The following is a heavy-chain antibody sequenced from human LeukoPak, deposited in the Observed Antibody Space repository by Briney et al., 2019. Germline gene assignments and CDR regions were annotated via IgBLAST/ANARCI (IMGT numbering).Heavy chain of an antibody. V-gene: IGHV3-30-3*01. Sequence: GGSLRLSCAASGFTFSSYAMHWVRQAPGKGLEWVAVISYDGSNKYYADSVKGRFTISRDNSKNTLYLQMNSLRAEDTAVYYCAREPYYYDSSGYDWGFDYWGQGTLVTVSS. J-gene: IGHJ4*02. D-gene: IGHD3-22*01. CDR3: AREPYYYDSSGYDWGFDY. CDR1: GFTFSSYA. CDR2: ISYDGSNK.